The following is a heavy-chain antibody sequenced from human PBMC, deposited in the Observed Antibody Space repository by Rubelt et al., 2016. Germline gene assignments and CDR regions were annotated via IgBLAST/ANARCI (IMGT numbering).Heavy chain of an antibody. Sequence: QVQLRESGPGLVKPSETLSLTCTVSGASISSYYWSWIRQPPGKGLEWIGYIYYSGSTNYNPSLKSRVSISVDTSKNQFSLKLTSVTAADTAVYYCARDRDYGGNSAGLWLFDYWGQGTLVTVSS. D-gene: IGHD4-23*01. V-gene: IGHV4-59*01. CDR1: GASISSYY. CDR2: IYYSGST. CDR3: ARDRDYGGNSAGLWLFDY. J-gene: IGHJ4*02.